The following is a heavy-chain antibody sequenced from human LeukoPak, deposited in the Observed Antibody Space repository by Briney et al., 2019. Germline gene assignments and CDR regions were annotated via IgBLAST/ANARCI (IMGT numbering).Heavy chain of an antibody. J-gene: IGHJ4*02. Sequence: GGSLRLSCAASGFTFSSYSMNWVRQAPGKGLEWDSYISSDSTTIYYADSVKGRFTISRDNAKNSLYLQMNSLRDEDTAVYYCGRGRAYWGQGTLVSVSS. CDR1: GFTFSSYS. CDR3: GRGRAY. V-gene: IGHV3-48*02. CDR2: ISSDSTTI.